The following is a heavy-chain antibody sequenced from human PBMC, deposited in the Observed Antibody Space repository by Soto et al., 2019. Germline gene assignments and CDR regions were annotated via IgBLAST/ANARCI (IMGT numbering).Heavy chain of an antibody. J-gene: IGHJ4*02. CDR1: GFTLSDYY. CDR2: ISGSGNTI. CDR3: ARGRYALDY. Sequence: QVQLVESGGGLVKPGGSLRLSCVASGFTLSDYYMSWIRQAPGKGPEWVSHISGSGNTIDYADSVKGRFTISRDNANNSLHLQMNSLRDDDTAVFYCARGRYALDYWGQGTQVTVSP. V-gene: IGHV3-11*01. D-gene: IGHD3-16*01.